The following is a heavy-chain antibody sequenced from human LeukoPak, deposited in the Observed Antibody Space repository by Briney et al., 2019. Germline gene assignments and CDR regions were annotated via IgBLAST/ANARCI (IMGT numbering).Heavy chain of an antibody. CDR3: ASSGELQRGYYFDY. Sequence: ASVKVSCEASGGTFSSYAISWVREAPGQGLEWMGGIIPIFGTANYAQKFQGRVTITTDESTSTAYIELSSLRSEDTAVYYCASSGELQRGYYFDYWSQGTLVTVSS. CDR1: GGTFSSYA. D-gene: IGHD3-10*01. CDR2: IIPIFGTA. V-gene: IGHV1-69*05. J-gene: IGHJ4*02.